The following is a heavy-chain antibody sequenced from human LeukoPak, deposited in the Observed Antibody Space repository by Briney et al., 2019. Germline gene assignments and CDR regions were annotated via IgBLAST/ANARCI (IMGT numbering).Heavy chain of an antibody. Sequence: SETLSLTCTVSGGSISSYYWSWIRQPPGKGLEWIGYIYYSGSTNYNPSLKSRVTISVNTSKNQFSLKLSSVTAADTAVYYCARDRPDGITGTRGPYGMDVWGKGTTVTVSS. CDR3: ARDRPDGITGTRGPYGMDV. D-gene: IGHD1-20*01. J-gene: IGHJ6*04. CDR1: GGSISSYY. V-gene: IGHV4-59*01. CDR2: IYYSGST.